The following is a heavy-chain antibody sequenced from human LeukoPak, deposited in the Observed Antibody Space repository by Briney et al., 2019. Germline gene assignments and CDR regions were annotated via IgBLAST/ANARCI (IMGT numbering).Heavy chain of an antibody. Sequence: ASVKVSCKASGYTFTGYYMHWVRQAPGQGLEWMGWINPNSGGTNYAQKFQGRVTMTGDTSISTAYMELSRLRSDDTAVYYCAKDREQWLILGDAFDIWGQGTMVTVSS. CDR1: GYTFTGYY. CDR2: INPNSGGT. CDR3: AKDREQWLILGDAFDI. D-gene: IGHD6-19*01. V-gene: IGHV1-2*02. J-gene: IGHJ3*02.